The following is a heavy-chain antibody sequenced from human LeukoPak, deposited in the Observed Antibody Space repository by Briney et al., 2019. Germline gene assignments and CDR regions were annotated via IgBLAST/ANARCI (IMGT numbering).Heavy chain of an antibody. CDR3: AKDQGDAFDI. J-gene: IGHJ3*02. CDR2: INPSGGST. V-gene: IGHV1-46*01. Sequence: ASVKVSCKASGYIFTSYYMHWVRQAPGQGLEWMGIINPSGGSTSYAQKFQGRVTMTRDTSTSTVYMELSSLRAEDTAVYYCAKDQGDAFDIWGQGTMVTVSS. CDR1: GYIFTSYY.